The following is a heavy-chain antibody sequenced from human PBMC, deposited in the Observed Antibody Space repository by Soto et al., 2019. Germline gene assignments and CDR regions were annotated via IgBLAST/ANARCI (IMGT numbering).Heavy chain of an antibody. V-gene: IGHV1-69*06. CDR1: GGTLSSYA. D-gene: IGHD2-21*02. Sequence: QVQLVQSGAEVKKPGSSVKVSCKASGGTLSSYAISWVRQAPGQGLEWMGGIIPIFGTAHYAQKFQGRVTITADNSTSTAYMELSSLSSEDTAVYYCARGAVVTLNFDYWGQGTLVTVSS. CDR3: ARGAVVTLNFDY. J-gene: IGHJ4*02. CDR2: IIPIFGTA.